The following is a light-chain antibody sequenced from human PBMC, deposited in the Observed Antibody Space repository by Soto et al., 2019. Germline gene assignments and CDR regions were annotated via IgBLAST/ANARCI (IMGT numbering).Light chain of an antibody. CDR2: TAS. CDR3: QHNARSST. J-gene: IGKJ1*01. V-gene: IGKV1-5*03. Sequence: RTGKAPQILIATASNLESRVPSSFSGTGSGTEFTITIRRLQPDASATYYCQHNARSSTFGQGTKVDIK.